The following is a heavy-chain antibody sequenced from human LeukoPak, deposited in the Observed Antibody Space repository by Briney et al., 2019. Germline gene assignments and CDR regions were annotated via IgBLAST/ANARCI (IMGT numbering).Heavy chain of an antibody. D-gene: IGHD3-16*01. CDR2: IYYSGST. CDR3: ARVAGAKTRRYFDY. Sequence: PSDTLSLTCTVFGGSISSYYWSWIWQPPGKGLEWIGYIYYSGSTNYNPSLKSRVTISVDTSKNQFSLKLSSVTAADTAVYYCARVAGAKTRRYFDYWGQGTLVTVSS. CDR1: GGSISSYY. V-gene: IGHV4-59*07. J-gene: IGHJ4*02.